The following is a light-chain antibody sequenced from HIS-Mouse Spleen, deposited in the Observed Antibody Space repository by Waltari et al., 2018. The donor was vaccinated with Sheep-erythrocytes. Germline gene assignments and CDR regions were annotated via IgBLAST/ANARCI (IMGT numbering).Light chain of an antibody. CDR1: SSDVGGYNL. V-gene: IGLV2-23*01. CDR2: EGS. Sequence: QSALTQPASVSGSPGQSITIPCPGTSSDVGGYNLVPWYQQHPGKAPKLMIYEGSKRPSGVSNRFSGSKSCNTASLTISGLQAEDEADYYCCSYAGSSTPWVFGGGTKLTVL. J-gene: IGLJ3*02. CDR3: CSYAGSSTPWV.